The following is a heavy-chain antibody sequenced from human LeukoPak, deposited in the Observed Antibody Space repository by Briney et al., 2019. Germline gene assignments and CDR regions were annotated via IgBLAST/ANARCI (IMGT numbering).Heavy chain of an antibody. V-gene: IGHV1-69*05. CDR3: ARRVSGKALYYYYYYMDV. CDR2: IIPIFGTA. Sequence: SVKVSCKASGGTFSSYAISWVRQAPGQGLEWMGGIIPIFGTANYAQKFQGRVTITTDESTSTAYMELSSLRSEDTAVYYCARRVSGKALYYYYYYMDVWGKGTTVTVSS. D-gene: IGHD1-26*01. J-gene: IGHJ6*03. CDR1: GGTFSSYA.